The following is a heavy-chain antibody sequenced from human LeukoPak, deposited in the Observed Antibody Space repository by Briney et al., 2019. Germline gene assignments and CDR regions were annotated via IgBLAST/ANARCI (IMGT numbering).Heavy chain of an antibody. CDR1: GFTFSSYS. CDR3: ARGPHIVATETNAFDI. Sequence: GGSLRLSCAASGFTFSSYSMNWVRQAPGKGLEWVSYISSSSSTIYYADSVKGRFTISRDNAKNSLYLQMNSLRAEDTAVYYCARGPHIVATETNAFDIWGQGTMVTVSS. D-gene: IGHD5-12*01. V-gene: IGHV3-48*04. CDR2: ISSSSSTI. J-gene: IGHJ3*02.